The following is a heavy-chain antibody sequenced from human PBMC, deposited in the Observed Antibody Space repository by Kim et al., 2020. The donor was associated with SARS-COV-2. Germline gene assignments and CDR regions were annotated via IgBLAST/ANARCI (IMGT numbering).Heavy chain of an antibody. Sequence: SETQSLTCTVSGGSISSISYYWAWIRQPPGKGLEWIGTIYYSGSTYYYPSLKSRVTISVDTSKNQFSLNLRSVTAADTAVYYCTRHSPTVTSGFDPWGQGTLVTVSS. V-gene: IGHV4-39*01. CDR3: TRHSPTVTSGFDP. J-gene: IGHJ5*02. CDR2: IYYSGST. D-gene: IGHD4-4*01. CDR1: GGSISSISYY.